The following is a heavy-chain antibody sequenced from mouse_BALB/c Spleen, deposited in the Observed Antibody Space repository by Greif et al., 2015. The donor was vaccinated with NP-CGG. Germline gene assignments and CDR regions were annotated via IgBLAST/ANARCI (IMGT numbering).Heavy chain of an antibody. Sequence: DLVKPGASVKLSCKASGYTFTSYWINWIKQRPGQGLEWIGRIAPGSGSTYYNEMFKGKATLTVDTSSSTAYIQLSSLSSEDSAVYFCARNGVPLSWYFDVWGAGTTVTVSS. V-gene: IGHV1S41*01. CDR2: IAPGSGST. CDR1: GYTFTSYW. J-gene: IGHJ1*01. CDR3: ARNGVPLSWYFDV. D-gene: IGHD2-14*01.